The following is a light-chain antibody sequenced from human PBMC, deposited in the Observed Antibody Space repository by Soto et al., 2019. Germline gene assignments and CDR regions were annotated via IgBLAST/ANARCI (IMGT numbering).Light chain of an antibody. J-gene: IGLJ3*02. V-gene: IGLV2-11*01. CDR1: SSVVGGYKY. Sequence: QSVLTQPRSVSGSPGQPVTISCTGTSSVVGGYKYVSWYQRHPGEAPKLLIYDVSERPSGVPDRFSGSKSGNTASLTISGLQAEDEADYFCCSFAGSHSVVFGGGTKVTVL. CDR2: DVS. CDR3: CSFAGSHSVV.